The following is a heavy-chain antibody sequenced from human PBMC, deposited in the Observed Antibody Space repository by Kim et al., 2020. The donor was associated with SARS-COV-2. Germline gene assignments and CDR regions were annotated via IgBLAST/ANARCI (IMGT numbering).Heavy chain of an antibody. D-gene: IGHD3-9*01. Sequence: ASVKVSYKASGYTFTSYAMNWVRQAPGQGLEWMGWINTNTGNPTYAQGFTGRFVFSLDTSVSTAYLQISSLKAEDTAVYYCARDGTYDILTGYPYYFDYWGQGTLVTVSS. J-gene: IGHJ4*02. CDR1: GYTFTSYA. V-gene: IGHV7-4-1*02. CDR2: INTNTGNP. CDR3: ARDGTYDILTGYPYYFDY.